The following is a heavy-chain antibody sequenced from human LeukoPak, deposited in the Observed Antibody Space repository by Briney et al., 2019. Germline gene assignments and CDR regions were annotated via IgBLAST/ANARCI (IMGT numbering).Heavy chain of an antibody. Sequence: SETLSLTCTVSDDSISDYYRGWIRQPPGKGLEWIGYIHNSGTSTYNLSLKSRVTISADTSKNQFSLKLNSMTTADTAVYYCTRGAGWLIDYWGQGILVTVSS. CDR2: IHNSGTS. V-gene: IGHV4-59*01. J-gene: IGHJ4*02. D-gene: IGHD3-16*01. CDR3: TRGAGWLIDY. CDR1: DDSISDYY.